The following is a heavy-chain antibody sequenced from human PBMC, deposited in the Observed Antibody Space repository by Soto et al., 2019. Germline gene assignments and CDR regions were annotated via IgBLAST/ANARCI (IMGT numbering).Heavy chain of an antibody. J-gene: IGHJ5*02. CDR1: GASLSCFY. CDR2: IYATGTT. Sequence: SKTLSLTCSVSGASLSCFYWSWIRKSAGKGLEWIGRIYATGTTDYNPSLKSRVMMSVDTSKKQFSLKLRSVPAADTAVYYCVRDGTKTLRDWFDPWGQGISVTVSS. D-gene: IGHD1-1*01. V-gene: IGHV4-4*07. CDR3: VRDGTKTLRDWFDP.